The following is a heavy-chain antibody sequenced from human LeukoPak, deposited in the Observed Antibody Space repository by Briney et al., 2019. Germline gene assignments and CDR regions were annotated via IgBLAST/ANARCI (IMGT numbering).Heavy chain of an antibody. J-gene: IGHJ4*02. D-gene: IGHD3-16*01. CDR2: TYHSGST. CDR3: ARQTSKGWGIHY. CDR1: GYSISSGYY. V-gene: IGHV4-38-2*01. Sequence: ETLSLTCAVSGYSISSGYYWGWIRQPPGKGLEWIGSTYHSGSTYYNPSLKSRVTTAVDTSKNQFSLKLSSVTAADTAVYYCARQTSKGWGIHYWGQGTLVTVSS.